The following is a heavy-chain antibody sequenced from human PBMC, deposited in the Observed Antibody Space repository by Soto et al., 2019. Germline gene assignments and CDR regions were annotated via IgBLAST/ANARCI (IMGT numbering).Heavy chain of an antibody. J-gene: IGHJ6*02. V-gene: IGHV1-18*01. Sequence: RASVKVSCKASGYTFTSYGISWVRQAPGQGLEWMGWISAYNGNTNYAQKLQGRVTMTTDTSTSTAYMELRSLRSDDTAVYYCARVGGSWIQLGPMDVWGQGTTVTVSS. CDR3: ARVGGSWIQLGPMDV. CDR2: ISAYNGNT. CDR1: GYTFTSYG. D-gene: IGHD5-18*01.